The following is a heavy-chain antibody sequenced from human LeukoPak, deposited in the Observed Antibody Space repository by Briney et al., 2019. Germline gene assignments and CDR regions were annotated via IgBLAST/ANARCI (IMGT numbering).Heavy chain of an antibody. D-gene: IGHD3-9*01. V-gene: IGHV3-23*01. CDR1: GFTFSSYA. J-gene: IGHJ5*02. Sequence: GGSLRLSCAASGFTFSSYAMSWVRQAPGKGLEWVSAISGSGGSTYYADSVKGRFTISRDNSKNTLYLQMNSLRAEDTAVYYCAKDRLTRRGRSFENWFDPWGQGTLVTVSS. CDR3: AKDRLTRRGRSFENWFDP. CDR2: ISGSGGST.